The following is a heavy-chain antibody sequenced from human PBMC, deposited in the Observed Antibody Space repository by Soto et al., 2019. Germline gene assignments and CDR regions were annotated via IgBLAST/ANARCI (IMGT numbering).Heavy chain of an antibody. Sequence: PGGSLRLSCAASGFTFSSYARSWVRQAPGKGLEWVSAISGSGGSTYYADSVKGRFTISRDNSKNTLYLQMNSLRAEDTAVYYCAKFITKAVAGPLPDHAFDIWGQGTMVTVSS. CDR1: GFTFSSYA. CDR3: AKFITKAVAGPLPDHAFDI. CDR2: ISGSGGST. V-gene: IGHV3-23*01. J-gene: IGHJ3*02. D-gene: IGHD6-19*01.